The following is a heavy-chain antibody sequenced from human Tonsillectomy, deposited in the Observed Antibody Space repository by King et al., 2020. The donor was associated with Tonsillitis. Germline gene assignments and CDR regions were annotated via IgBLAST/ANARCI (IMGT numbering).Heavy chain of an antibody. J-gene: IGHJ2*01. CDR3: PVSAYSYCPNWYFDL. CDR1: GFTFSSYE. CDR2: ISSSGSTI. D-gene: IGHD5-18*01. V-gene: IGHV3-48*03. Sequence: VQLVESGGGLVQPGGSLRLSCAASGFTFSSYEMNWVRQAPGKGLEWVSYISSSGSTIYYADSVKGRFTISRDKAKKSLYLKMNSLGADYTAVNKWPVSAYSYCPNWYFDLWGRGTLVTVSS.